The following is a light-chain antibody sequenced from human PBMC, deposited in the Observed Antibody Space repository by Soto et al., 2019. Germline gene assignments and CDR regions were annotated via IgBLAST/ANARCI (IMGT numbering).Light chain of an antibody. CDR2: EAS. CDR3: QQYDHPPYT. J-gene: IGKJ2*01. V-gene: IGKV1-33*01. CDR1: QDIRKY. Sequence: DIQLTQSPSSLSAPVGDRVTITCQASQDIRKYLNWYQQKPGKAPKLLIYEASNRETGVPSRFSGSGSGTDFSLSIDSLQPEDIATYYGQQYDHPPYTFGQGTTLEIK.